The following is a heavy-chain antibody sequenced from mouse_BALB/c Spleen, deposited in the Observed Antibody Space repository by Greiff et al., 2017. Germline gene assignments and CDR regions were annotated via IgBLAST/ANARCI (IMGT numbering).Heavy chain of an antibody. V-gene: IGHV1-7*01. Sequence: QVHVKQSGAELAKPGASVKMSCKASGYTFTSYWMHWVKQRPGQGLEWIGYINPSTGYTEYNQKFKDKATLTADKSSSTAYMQLSSLTSEDSAVYYCARGEVLRSPFAYWGQGTLVTVSA. CDR3: ARGEVLRSPFAY. CDR1: GYTFTSYW. D-gene: IGHD1-1*01. J-gene: IGHJ3*01. CDR2: INPSTGYT.